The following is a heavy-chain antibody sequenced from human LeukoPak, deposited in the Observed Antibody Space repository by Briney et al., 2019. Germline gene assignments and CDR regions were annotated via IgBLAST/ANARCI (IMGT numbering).Heavy chain of an antibody. CDR1: GFTFSDYS. D-gene: IGHD3-22*01. V-gene: IGHV3-48*01. CDR2: ISSSGSAI. CDR3: ARGRSGYYYACDS. J-gene: IGHJ4*02. Sequence: GGSLRLSCAASGFTFSDYSTTWVRQAPGKGLEWVSYISSSGSAIYYADSVKGRFTISRDNAKNSLYLQMNSLRAEDTAVYYCARGRSGYYYACDSWGQGTLVTVSS.